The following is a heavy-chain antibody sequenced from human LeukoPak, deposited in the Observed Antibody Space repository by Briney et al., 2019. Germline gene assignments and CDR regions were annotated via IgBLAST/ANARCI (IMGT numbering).Heavy chain of an antibody. CDR1: GYTFTGYY. CDR2: INPNSGGT. Sequence: ASVKVSCKASGYTFTGYYMHWVRQAPGQGLEWMGWINPNSGGTNYAQKFQGRVTMTRDTSVSTAYMELSRLRSDDTAVYYCARAVVVPAAIGRGYYFDCWGQGTLVTVSS. J-gene: IGHJ4*02. V-gene: IGHV1-2*02. D-gene: IGHD2-2*02. CDR3: ARAVVVPAAIGRGYYFDC.